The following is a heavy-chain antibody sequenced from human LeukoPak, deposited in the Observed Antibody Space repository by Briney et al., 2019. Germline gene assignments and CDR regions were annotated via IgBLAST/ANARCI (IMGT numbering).Heavy chain of an antibody. CDR3: ARESIAVARRYFDY. V-gene: IGHV4-59*01. CDR1: SGSISSYY. CDR2: IYYSGST. D-gene: IGHD6-19*01. Sequence: SETLSLTCTVSSGSISSYYWSWVRQPPGKGLEWIGYIYYSGSTNYNPSLKSRVTISVDTSKNQFSLKLSSVTAADTAVYYCARESIAVARRYFDYWGQGTLVTVSS. J-gene: IGHJ4*02.